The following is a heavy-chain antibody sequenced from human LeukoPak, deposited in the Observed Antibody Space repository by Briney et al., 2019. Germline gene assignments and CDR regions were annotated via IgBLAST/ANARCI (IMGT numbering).Heavy chain of an antibody. Sequence: PSETLSLTCAVYGGSFSGYYWSWIRQPPGKGLEWIGEINHSGSTNYNPSLKSRVTISVDTSKNQFSLKLSSVTAADTAVYYCARLTARHIDYWGQGTLVTVSS. CDR3: ARLTARHIDY. V-gene: IGHV4-34*01. CDR1: GGSFSGYY. J-gene: IGHJ4*02. CDR2: INHSGST. D-gene: IGHD6-6*01.